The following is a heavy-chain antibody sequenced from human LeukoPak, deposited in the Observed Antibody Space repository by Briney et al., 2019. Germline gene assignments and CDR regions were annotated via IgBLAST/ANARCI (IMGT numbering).Heavy chain of an antibody. J-gene: IGHJ4*02. CDR3: MRAEGXXLRVPDF. D-gene: IGHD3-16*01. V-gene: IGHV1-2*02. CDR1: GYTFTGXY. CDR2: INPNSGGT. Sequence: SCKXSGYTFTGXYXHWVRQAPXQGXEXMGWINPNSGGTIYAQNFQGRVTMTRDTSTSTAYMELTRLRSDDTAVYYCMRAEGXXLRVPDFWGQGTLVXVSS.